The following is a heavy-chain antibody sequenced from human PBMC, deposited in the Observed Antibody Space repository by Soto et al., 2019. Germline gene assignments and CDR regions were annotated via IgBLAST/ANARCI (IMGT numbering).Heavy chain of an antibody. J-gene: IGHJ6*02. D-gene: IGHD6-25*01. CDR2: IIPIFGTA. CDR3: ARDLGIAAPISYGMDV. Sequence: ASVKVSCKASGGTFSSYAISWVRQAPGQGLEWMGGIIPIFGTANYAQKFQGRVTITADKSTSTAYMELSSLRSEDTAVYYCARDLGIAAPISYGMDVWGQGTTVTVSS. CDR1: GGTFSSYA. V-gene: IGHV1-69*06.